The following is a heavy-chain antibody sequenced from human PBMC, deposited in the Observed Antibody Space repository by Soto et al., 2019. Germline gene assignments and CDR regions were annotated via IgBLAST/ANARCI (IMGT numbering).Heavy chain of an antibody. J-gene: IGHJ4*02. CDR1: GASISSTYW. CDR2: IYHTGTT. CDR3: ARARFGDLFFDY. D-gene: IGHD3-10*01. V-gene: IGHV4-4*02. Sequence: SETLSLTCFVSGASISSTYWWSWVRQTPGKRLEWIGQIYHTGTTSYNPSLKNRVTISLDKSNNQFSLRSVTAADTAVYYCARARFGDLFFDYWGQGTLVTVSS.